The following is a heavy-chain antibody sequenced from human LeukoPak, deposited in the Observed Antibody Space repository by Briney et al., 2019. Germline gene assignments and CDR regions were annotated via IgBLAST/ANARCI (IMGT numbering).Heavy chain of an antibody. CDR2: INPNSGGT. CDR3: ARDQGYDILTGYYNPHYYFDY. V-gene: IGHV1-2*02. CDR1: GYTLTELS. Sequence: ASVKVSCKVSGYTLTELSMHWVRQAPGQGLEWMGWINPNSGGTNYEQKFQGRVTMTRDTSISTAYMELSRLRSDDTAVYYCARDQGYDILTGYYNPHYYFDYWGQGTLVTVSS. D-gene: IGHD3-9*01. J-gene: IGHJ4*02.